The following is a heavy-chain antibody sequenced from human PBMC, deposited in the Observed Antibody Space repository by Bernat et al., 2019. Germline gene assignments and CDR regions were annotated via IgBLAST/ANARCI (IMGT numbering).Heavy chain of an antibody. CDR3: ARWPLGAGGDAFDI. Sequence: QVQLQESCPGLVKPSETLSLTCTVSGGSISSYYWSWIRQPPGKGLEWIGYIYYSGSTNYNPSLKSRVTISVDTSKNQFSLQLSSVTAADTAVYYCARWPLGAGGDAFDIWGQGTMVPVSS. J-gene: IGHJ3*02. CDR1: GGSISSYY. V-gene: IGHV4-59*01. CDR2: IYYSGST. D-gene: IGHD3-10*01.